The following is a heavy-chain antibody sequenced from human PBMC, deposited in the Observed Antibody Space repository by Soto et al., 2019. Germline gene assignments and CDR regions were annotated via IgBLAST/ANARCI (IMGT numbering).Heavy chain of an antibody. J-gene: IGHJ5*02. Sequence: SETLSLTCTVSGGSIGGHYWTWIRQPPGKRLESIAYISYLDYSGSTTYNPSLWGRVTMSADTSKNLFSLTLTSVTAADTAVYYCARGRGYCSPFGCAPAWGQGILVTVSS. V-gene: IGHV4-59*11. CDR3: ARGRGYCSPFGCAPA. D-gene: IGHD2-15*01. CDR1: GGSIGGHY. CDR2: ISYLDYSGST.